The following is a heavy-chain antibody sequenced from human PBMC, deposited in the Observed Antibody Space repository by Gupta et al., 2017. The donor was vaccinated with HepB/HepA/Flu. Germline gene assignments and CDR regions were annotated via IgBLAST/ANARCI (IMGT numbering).Heavy chain of an antibody. J-gene: IGHJ4*02. Sequence: EVQLVESGGGLVQPGGSLRLSCAASGFTFSGYGMHWVRQAPGKGLVWVSRIRGDGSYTSYADSAKGRFTISRDSATNTLYLQMNRLRADDTAVYYCARDMSGGALPFDYWGQGTLVTVSS. CDR2: IRGDGSYT. D-gene: IGHD6-25*01. CDR1: GFTFSGYG. CDR3: ARDMSGGALPFDY. V-gene: IGHV3-74*01.